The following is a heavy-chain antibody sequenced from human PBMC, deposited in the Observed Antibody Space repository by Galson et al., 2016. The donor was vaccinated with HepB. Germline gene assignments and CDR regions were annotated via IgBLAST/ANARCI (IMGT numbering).Heavy chain of an antibody. CDR2: IDHDGMTT. V-gene: IGHV3-74*01. D-gene: IGHD7-27*01. J-gene: IGHJ5*02. CDR1: GFTFSSFW. Sequence: SLRLSCAASGFTFSSFWMHWVRQVPGKGLVWVSRIDHDGMTTRYADSVRGRFTISRDNAKNTLYLEMNSLRAEDTALYHCARDLGTSTPFDPWGQGTQVTVAS. CDR3: ARDLGTSTPFDP.